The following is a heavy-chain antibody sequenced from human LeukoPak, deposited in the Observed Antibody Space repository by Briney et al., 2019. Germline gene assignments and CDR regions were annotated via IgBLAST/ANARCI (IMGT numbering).Heavy chain of an antibody. J-gene: IGHJ4*02. CDR1: GFTFSSYA. V-gene: IGHV3-30-3*01. CDR2: ISYDGSNK. D-gene: IGHD3-22*01. CDR3: ARDSGYDSSGPGGGPFDY. Sequence: GGSLRLSCAASGFTFSSYAMHWVRQAPGKGLEWVAVISYDGSNKYYADSVKGRFTIPRDNSKNTLYLQMNSLRAEDTAVYYCARDSGYDSSGPGGGPFDYWGQGTLVTVSS.